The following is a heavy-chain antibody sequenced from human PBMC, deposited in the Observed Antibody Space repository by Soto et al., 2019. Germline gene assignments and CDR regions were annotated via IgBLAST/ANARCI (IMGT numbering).Heavy chain of an antibody. CDR2: IIPIFGTA. Sequence: SVQVSCKASGGTFSSYAISCVRQAPGQGLEWMGGIIPIFGTANYAQKFQGRVTITADESTSTAYMELSSRRSEDTAVYYCASSRGQLAYYYYGMDVWGQGTTVTVAS. J-gene: IGHJ6*02. CDR1: GGTFSSYA. D-gene: IGHD6-13*01. V-gene: IGHV1-69*13. CDR3: ASSRGQLAYYYYGMDV.